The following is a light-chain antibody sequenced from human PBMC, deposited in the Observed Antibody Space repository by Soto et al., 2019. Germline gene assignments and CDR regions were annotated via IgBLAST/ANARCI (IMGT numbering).Light chain of an antibody. V-gene: IGKV3-20*01. Sequence: EIVLTQSPGTLSLSPGERATLSCRASQSVRDRYLAWYQQKPGQAPSLLIYDTSTRATGVPDRFSGSGSGTDFALTITRLEPEDFALYYCQQYGSSPWTFGQGTKVDI. CDR1: QSVRDRY. CDR3: QQYGSSPWT. CDR2: DTS. J-gene: IGKJ1*01.